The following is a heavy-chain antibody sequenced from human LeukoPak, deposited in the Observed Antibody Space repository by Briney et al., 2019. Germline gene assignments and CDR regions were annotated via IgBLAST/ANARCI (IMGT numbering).Heavy chain of an antibody. D-gene: IGHD6-13*01. Sequence: ASVKVSCKASGGTFSSYAISWVRQAPGQGLEWMGGIIPIFGTANYAQKFQGRVTITADESTSTAYMELSSLRSEDTAVYYCARTAQLEVTSNWFDPWGQGTLVTVSS. J-gene: IGHJ5*02. CDR3: ARTAQLEVTSNWFDP. V-gene: IGHV1-69*13. CDR2: IIPIFGTA. CDR1: GGTFSSYA.